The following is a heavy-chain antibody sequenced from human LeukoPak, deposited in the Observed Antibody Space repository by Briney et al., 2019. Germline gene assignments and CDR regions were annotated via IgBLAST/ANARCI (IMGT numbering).Heavy chain of an antibody. CDR1: GFTFSNYA. J-gene: IGHJ4*02. CDR3: AKVEGASKASVY. D-gene: IGHD1-1*01. Sequence: GGSLRLSCAAAGFTFSNYAMTWVRQAPGRGLEWVSSISGSGGSTYYADSVKGRFTISRDNSKNTLYLQIYSLRAEDTAVYYCAKVEGASKASVYWGQGALVTVS. V-gene: IGHV3-23*01. CDR2: ISGSGGST.